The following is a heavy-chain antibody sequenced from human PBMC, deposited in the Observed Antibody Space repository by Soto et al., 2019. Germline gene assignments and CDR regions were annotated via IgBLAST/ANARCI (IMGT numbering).Heavy chain of an antibody. V-gene: IGHV5-51*01. CDR3: ATHIAARPSYYYYYGMDV. CDR2: IYPGDSDT. Sequence: GESLKISCKGSGYSFTSYWIGWVRQMPGKGLEWMGIIYPGDSDTRYSPSFQGQVTISADKSISTAYLQWSSLRAEDTAVYYCATHIAARPSYYYYYGMDVWDQGTTVTVSS. D-gene: IGHD6-6*01. J-gene: IGHJ6*02. CDR1: GYSFTSYW.